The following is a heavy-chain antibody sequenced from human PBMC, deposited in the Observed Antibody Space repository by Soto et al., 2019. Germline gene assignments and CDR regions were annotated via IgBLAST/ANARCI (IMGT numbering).Heavy chain of an antibody. V-gene: IGHV1-18*01. CDR2: ISAYNGNT. CDR3: AREAGECWVGYPHSYYYYGMDV. J-gene: IGHJ6*02. Sequence: QVKLVQSGAEVKKPGASVKVSCKASGYTFTSYGISWVRQAPGQGLEWMGWISAYNGNTNYAQKLQGRVTMTTDTSTSTAYMELRILRSDDTAVYYCAREAGECWVGYPHSYYYYGMDVWVQGTTVTVSS. CDR1: GYTFTSYG. D-gene: IGHD3-16*01.